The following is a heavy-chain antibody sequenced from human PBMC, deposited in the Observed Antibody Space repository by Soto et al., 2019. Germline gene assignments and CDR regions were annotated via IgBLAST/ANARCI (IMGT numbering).Heavy chain of an antibody. CDR1: GYTFTGYY. CDR3: ARDRELYSSGWYGWWYFDL. J-gene: IGHJ2*01. Sequence: QVQLVQSEAEVKKPGASVKVSCKASGYTFTGYYMHWVRQAPGQGLEWMGWINPKSGGTNYAQKFQGRVTMTRDTSISTVYMEASRLRSDDTAVYYCARDRELYSSGWYGWWYFDLWGRGTLVTVSS. CDR2: INPKSGGT. V-gene: IGHV1-2*02. D-gene: IGHD6-19*01.